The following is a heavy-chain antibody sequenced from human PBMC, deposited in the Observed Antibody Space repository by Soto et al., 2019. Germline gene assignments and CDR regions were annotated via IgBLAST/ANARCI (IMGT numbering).Heavy chain of an antibody. D-gene: IGHD6-19*01. CDR2: ISATGGST. Sequence: EVQLLDSGGGLVQPGGSLRLSCAASGFSFSDYAMNWVRQAPGKGLEWVSEISATGGSTFYADFVKGRFTISRDNSKNTLYLHLTSLRDKDTARYYCAKASSAWYDSKSYYFDDWGPGTLVTVSS. J-gene: IGHJ4*02. V-gene: IGHV3-23*01. CDR3: AKASSAWYDSKSYYFDD. CDR1: GFSFSDYA.